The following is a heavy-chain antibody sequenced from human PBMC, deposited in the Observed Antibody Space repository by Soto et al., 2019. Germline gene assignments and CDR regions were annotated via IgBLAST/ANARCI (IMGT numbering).Heavy chain of an antibody. V-gene: IGHV3-7*01. CDR2: INPAGNVQ. J-gene: IGHJ3*02. Sequence: VQLVESGGGLVQPGESLRLSCTASGLTFSISWMTWVRQAPGERLEWVSNINPAGNVQHYADSVKERFTISRDNAKNTQFLLMSGLRVEDTAVYYCATANTPYAFDMWGQGTMVTVSS. CDR3: ATANTPYAFDM. CDR1: GLTFSISW.